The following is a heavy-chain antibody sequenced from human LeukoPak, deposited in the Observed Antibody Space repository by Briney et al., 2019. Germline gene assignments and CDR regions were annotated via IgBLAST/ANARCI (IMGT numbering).Heavy chain of an antibody. Sequence: ASVKVSCKASGYTFTSYDINWVRQATGQGLEWMGWMNPNSGNTGYAQEFQGRVTMTRNTSISTAYMELSSLRSEDTAVYYCARGKTKVGATTLGYWGQGTLVTVSS. CDR2: MNPNSGNT. CDR1: GYTFTSYD. V-gene: IGHV1-8*01. CDR3: ARGKTKVGATTLGY. D-gene: IGHD1-26*01. J-gene: IGHJ4*02.